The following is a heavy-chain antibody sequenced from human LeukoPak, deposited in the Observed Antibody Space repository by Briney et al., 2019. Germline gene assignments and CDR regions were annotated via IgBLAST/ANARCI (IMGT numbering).Heavy chain of an antibody. D-gene: IGHD2-15*01. J-gene: IGHJ4*02. Sequence: SETLSLTCTVSGVSISGYYWTWIRQPPGKGLECIGYISPSGTTNYNPSLKSRVTMSVDTSKKQFSLKLSSVTAADTAMYYCARGARLGYCSGDNCYSFDSWGQGTLVTVSS. CDR1: GVSISGYY. CDR2: ISPSGTT. V-gene: IGHV4-4*09. CDR3: ARGARLGYCSGDNCYSFDS.